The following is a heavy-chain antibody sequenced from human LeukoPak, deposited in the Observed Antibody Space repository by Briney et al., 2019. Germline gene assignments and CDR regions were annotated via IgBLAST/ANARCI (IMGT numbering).Heavy chain of an antibody. CDR1: GFTFYNHW. Sequence: GGSLRLSGAGSGFTFYNHWMHWVRQAPGKGLEGVANIKQGGSEKYYEAYVKGPFTIARDNAKNSLYLQMNALRTDDTAVYYSVRGYYYHYMDVWGKGTTVTVSS. V-gene: IGHV3-7*01. CDR2: IKQGGSEK. CDR3: VRGYYYHYMDV. J-gene: IGHJ6*03.